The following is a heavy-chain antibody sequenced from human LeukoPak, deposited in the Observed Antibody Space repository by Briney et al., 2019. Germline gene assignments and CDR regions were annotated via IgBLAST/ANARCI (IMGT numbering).Heavy chain of an antibody. J-gene: IGHJ4*02. V-gene: IGHV4-38-2*02. Sequence: SETLSLTCTVSGYSISSGYYWGWIRQPPGEGLEWIGSLSHTGSSFYNPSLKSRVTISIDTSKNQFSLKLSSVTAADTAVYYCARNSYSSSSGVFDYWGQGTLVTVSS. CDR2: LSHTGSS. D-gene: IGHD6-6*01. CDR3: ARNSYSSSSGVFDY. CDR1: GYSISSGYY.